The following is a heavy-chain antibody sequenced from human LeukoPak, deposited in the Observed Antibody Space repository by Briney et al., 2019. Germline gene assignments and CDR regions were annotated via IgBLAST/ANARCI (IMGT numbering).Heavy chain of an antibody. D-gene: IGHD7-27*01. J-gene: IGHJ4*02. CDR2: MSPNSGDT. CDR1: GYTFTSYD. V-gene: IGHV1-8*01. Sequence: ASVKVSCTASGYTFTSYDFNWVRQATGQRPEWMGWMSPNSGDTGYAQKFQDRVTMTRNTSISTAYVELSSLRSDDTAVYYCARGPPNWGYDYWGPGTLVTVSS. CDR3: ARGPPNWGYDY.